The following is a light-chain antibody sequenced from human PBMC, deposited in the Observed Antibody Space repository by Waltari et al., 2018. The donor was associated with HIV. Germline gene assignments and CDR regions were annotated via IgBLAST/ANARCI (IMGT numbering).Light chain of an antibody. CDR1: QTILKS. CDR2: GAS. V-gene: IGKV1-39*01. Sequence: IQMTQSPASLSASTGDRVTITCRASQTILKSLNWFQQKPGKAPQLLIYGASTLQRGVSSRFSGSASGTEFTLTISNLQPDDFATYYCQQTYIIPLTFGPGTKVEMK. J-gene: IGKJ3*01. CDR3: QQTYIIPLT.